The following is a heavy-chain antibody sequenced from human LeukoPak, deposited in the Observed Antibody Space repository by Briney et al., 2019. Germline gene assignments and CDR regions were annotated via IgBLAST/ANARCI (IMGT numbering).Heavy chain of an antibody. CDR2: ISAYNGNT. CDR1: GYTFTSYG. CDR3: ARAREISYYDSSGPRASFDY. V-gene: IGHV1-18*01. D-gene: IGHD3-22*01. Sequence: ASVKVSCKASGYTFTSYGISWVRQAPGQGLEWMGWISAYNGNTNYAQKLQGRVTMTTDTSTSTAYMELRSLRSDDTAVYYCARAREISYYDSSGPRASFDYWGQGTLVTVSS. J-gene: IGHJ4*02.